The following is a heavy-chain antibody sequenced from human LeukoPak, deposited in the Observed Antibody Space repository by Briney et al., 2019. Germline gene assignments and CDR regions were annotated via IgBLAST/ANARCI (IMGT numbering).Heavy chain of an antibody. V-gene: IGHV1-46*01. Sequence: ASVKVSCKASGYTFTTYYMHWVRQAPGQGLEWMGIINPSGGPTRYAQKFQGRVTMTRDTSTNTVYMELSSLRSEDTAEYYCARGYDSGSPSRYYFDYWGQGTLVTVSS. CDR2: INPSGGPT. D-gene: IGHD3-10*01. CDR3: ARGYDSGSPSRYYFDY. CDR1: GYTFTTYY. J-gene: IGHJ4*02.